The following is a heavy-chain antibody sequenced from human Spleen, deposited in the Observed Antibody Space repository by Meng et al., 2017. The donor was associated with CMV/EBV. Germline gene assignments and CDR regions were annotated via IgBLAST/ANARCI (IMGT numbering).Heavy chain of an antibody. V-gene: IGHV4-39*07. CDR1: GGSFSSSSYY. CDR2: MYYSGSK. Sequence: SETLSLTCTVSGGSFSSSSYYWGWVRQPPGKGLEWIGSMYYSGSKYYNPSLKSRVTVSVDTSKNQFSLKVTSVTAADTAMYYCARGTYYYNSSGYYSDYFDYWGQGTLVTVSS. D-gene: IGHD3-22*01. CDR3: ARGTYYYNSSGYYSDYFDY. J-gene: IGHJ4*02.